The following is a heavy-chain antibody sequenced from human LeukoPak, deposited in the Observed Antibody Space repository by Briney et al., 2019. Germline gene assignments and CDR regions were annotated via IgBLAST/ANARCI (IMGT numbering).Heavy chain of an antibody. Sequence: GGSLRLSCAASGFTFSNYWMHRVRQAPGKGLVWISRINSDGSSTTYADSVKGRFTISRDNVKNTLSLQMNNLRAEDTAVYYCVRLSWELGDGGVTWGQGTLVTVSS. J-gene: IGHJ5*02. CDR1: GFTFSNYW. CDR2: INSDGSST. D-gene: IGHD1-26*01. CDR3: VRLSWELGDGGVT. V-gene: IGHV3-74*01.